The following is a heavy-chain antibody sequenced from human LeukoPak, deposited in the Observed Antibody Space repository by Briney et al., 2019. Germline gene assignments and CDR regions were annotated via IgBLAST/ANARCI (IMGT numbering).Heavy chain of an antibody. CDR3: ARDRSTVTTKWFDP. CDR1: GGSISSSSYY. CDR2: IYYSGST. Sequence: KPSETLSLTCTVSGGSISSSSYYWGWIRQPPGKGLEWIGSIYYSGSTYYNPSLKSRVTISVDTSKNQFSLKLSSVTAVDTAVYYCARDRSTVTTKWFDPWGQGTLVTVSS. J-gene: IGHJ5*02. D-gene: IGHD4-17*01. V-gene: IGHV4-39*07.